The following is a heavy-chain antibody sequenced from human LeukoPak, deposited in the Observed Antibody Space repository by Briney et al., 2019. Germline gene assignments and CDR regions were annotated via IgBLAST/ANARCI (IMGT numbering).Heavy chain of an antibody. J-gene: IGHJ4*02. V-gene: IGHV4-59*01. Sequence: SETLSLTCTVSGGSISSYYWTWIRQPPGKGLEWIGSLYYSGSTNYNPSLKSRVTISVDTSKNQFSLKLSSVTAADTAVYYCASHYGSGSFYSPFDYWGQGTPVTVSS. CDR1: GGSISSYY. CDR3: ASHYGSGSFYSPFDY. D-gene: IGHD3-10*01. CDR2: LYYSGST.